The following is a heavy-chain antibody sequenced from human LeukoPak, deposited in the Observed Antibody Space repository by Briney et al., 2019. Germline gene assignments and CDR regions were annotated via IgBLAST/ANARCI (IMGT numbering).Heavy chain of an antibody. CDR2: ISGSGSNT. D-gene: IGHD1-26*01. Sequence: GGSLRLSCAASGITFSGSGMSWVRQAPGKGLEWVSTISGSGSNTHYADSVKGRFTISRDNSKNTLYLRMNSLRAEDTAVYYCANHQWELLRKGSWFDPWGQGTLVTVSS. V-gene: IGHV3-23*01. CDR1: GITFSGSG. J-gene: IGHJ5*02. CDR3: ANHQWELLRKGSWFDP.